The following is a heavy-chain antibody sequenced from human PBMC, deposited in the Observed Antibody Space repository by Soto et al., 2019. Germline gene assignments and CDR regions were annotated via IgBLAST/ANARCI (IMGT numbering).Heavy chain of an antibody. V-gene: IGHV4-30-4*01. D-gene: IGHD2-15*01. Sequence: QVQLQESGPGLVKPSQTLSLTCTVSGGSISSGDYYWSWIRQPPGKGLEWIGYIYYSGSTYYNPSLKSKVTISVDTPKNQFSLKLSSVTAADTAVYYCASYCSGGSCTHWFDPWGQGTLVTVSS. CDR2: IYYSGST. J-gene: IGHJ5*02. CDR1: GGSISSGDYY. CDR3: ASYCSGGSCTHWFDP.